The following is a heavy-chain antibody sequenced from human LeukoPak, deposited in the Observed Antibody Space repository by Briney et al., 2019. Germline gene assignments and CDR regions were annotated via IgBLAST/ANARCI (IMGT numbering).Heavy chain of an antibody. CDR2: IIPILGTA. Sequence: SVKVSCKASGGTFSSYTISWVRQAPGQGLEWMGGIIPILGTAHYAQKFQGRVTITADESTSTAYMELSSLRSEDTAVYYCARGGIVAAGIINNHDAFDVWGLGTMVTVSS. V-gene: IGHV1-69*16. CDR3: ARGGIVAAGIINNHDAFDV. D-gene: IGHD6-13*01. CDR1: GGTFSSYT. J-gene: IGHJ3*01.